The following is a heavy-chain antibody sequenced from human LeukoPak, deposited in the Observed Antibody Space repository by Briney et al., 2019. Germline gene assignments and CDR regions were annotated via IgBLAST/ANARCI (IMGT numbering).Heavy chain of an antibody. CDR1: GGSFSSYY. Sequence: SETLSLTCAVYGGSFSSYYWSWIRQPPGKGLEWIGYIYYSGSTNYNPSLKSRVTISVDTSKNQFSLKLSSVTAADTAVYYCASSGWELPLLPNYWGQGTLVTVSS. D-gene: IGHD1-26*01. J-gene: IGHJ4*02. CDR3: ASSGWELPLLPNY. V-gene: IGHV4-59*01. CDR2: IYYSGST.